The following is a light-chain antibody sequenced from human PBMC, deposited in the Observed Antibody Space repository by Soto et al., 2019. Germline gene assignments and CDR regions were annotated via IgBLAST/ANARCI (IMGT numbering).Light chain of an antibody. J-gene: IGKJ1*01. V-gene: IGKV1-27*01. CDR1: QGIIDY. Sequence: DIQMTQSPSSLSASVGDRVTITCRASQGIIDYLAWYQQKPGKAPKLLIYAASTLQSGVPYRFSGSGAGTDFTLTISSLQPEDVATYYCQKYNSARRTFGQGTKVEIK. CDR3: QKYNSARRT. CDR2: AAS.